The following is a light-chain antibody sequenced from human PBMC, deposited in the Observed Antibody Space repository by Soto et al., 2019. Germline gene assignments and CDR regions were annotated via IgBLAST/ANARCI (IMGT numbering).Light chain of an antibody. V-gene: IGKV3-11*01. CDR3: QQSNNWYT. CDR2: DTS. J-gene: IGKJ2*01. Sequence: EIVLTQSPATLSLSPGERATLSCRASQRVSSYLAWYQQKPGQAPRLLIYDTSTRATGIPARFRGSGSGTDFSLTISSLEPEDFAVYYCQQSNNWYTFGQGTKLEI. CDR1: QRVSSY.